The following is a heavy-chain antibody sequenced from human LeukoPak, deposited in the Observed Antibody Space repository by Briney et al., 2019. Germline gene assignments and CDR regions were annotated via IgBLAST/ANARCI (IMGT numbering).Heavy chain of an antibody. CDR2: IIPIFGTA. J-gene: IGHJ4*02. Sequence: SVKVSCKASGGTFSSYAISWVRQAPGQGLEWMGRIIPIFGTANYAQKFQGRVTITTDESTSTAYMELSSLRFEDTAVYYCARDRPYSSSWYYWGQGTLVTVSS. CDR3: ARDRPYSSSWYY. CDR1: GGTFSSYA. V-gene: IGHV1-69*05. D-gene: IGHD6-13*01.